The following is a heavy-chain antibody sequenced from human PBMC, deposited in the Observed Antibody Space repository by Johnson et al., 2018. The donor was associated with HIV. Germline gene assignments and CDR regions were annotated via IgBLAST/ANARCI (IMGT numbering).Heavy chain of an antibody. CDR1: GFTFSTHG. Sequence: QVQLVESGGGVVQPGGSLRLSCAASGFTFSTHGMNWVRQAPGRGLEWVAFIGYDGSNKYYVDSVKGRFTISRDNAKNSLYLQMNSLRAEDTAVYYCARRYSGSYGAFDIWGQGTMVTVSS. V-gene: IGHV3-33*01. D-gene: IGHD1-26*01. CDR2: IGYDGSNK. CDR3: ARRYSGSYGAFDI. J-gene: IGHJ3*02.